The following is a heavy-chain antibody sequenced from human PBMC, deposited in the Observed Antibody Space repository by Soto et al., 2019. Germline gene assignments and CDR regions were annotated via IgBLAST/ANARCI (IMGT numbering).Heavy chain of an antibody. V-gene: IGHV3-53*01. D-gene: IGHD3-10*01. CDR3: ARHITMDPLLLY. J-gene: IGHJ4*02. Sequence: EVQLVESGGGLIQPGGSLRLSCAASGFTVRSNYMSCVRQAPGKGLEWVSVIYSGGSTYYADSVKGRFTISRDNSNNTLYLQINSLRAEDTAVYYCARHITMDPLLLYCGQGTLVTVSS. CDR2: IYSGGST. CDR1: GFTVRSNY.